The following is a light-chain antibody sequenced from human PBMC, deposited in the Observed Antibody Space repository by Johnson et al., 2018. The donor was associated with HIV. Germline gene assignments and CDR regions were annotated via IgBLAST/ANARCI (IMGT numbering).Light chain of an antibody. CDR3: GTWDSSLSAGV. CDR1: SSNVGSSF. V-gene: IGLV1-51*01. Sequence: QSVLTQPPSVSAAPGQTVTISCSGSSSNVGSSFVSWYRQVPGXXXXLXXXXDNKRPSGIPDRFSGSKSGTSATLGITGLQTGDEAEYYCGTWDSSLSAGVFGTGTKVTVL. J-gene: IGLJ1*01. CDR2: XDN.